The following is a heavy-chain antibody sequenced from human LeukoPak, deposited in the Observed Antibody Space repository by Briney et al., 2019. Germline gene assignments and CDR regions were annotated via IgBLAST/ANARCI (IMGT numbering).Heavy chain of an antibody. CDR1: GFTVSNNY. CDR2: INDDGSAT. J-gene: IGHJ4*02. V-gene: IGHV3-74*01. Sequence: GGSLRLSCAASGFTVSNNYMSWVRQVPGKGLVWVSRINDDGSATFYADSVKGRFTISRDNAKNTLFLQINSLRAEDTAVYYCAREILAPGKTHDYWGQGTLVTVSS. CDR3: AREILAPGKTHDY.